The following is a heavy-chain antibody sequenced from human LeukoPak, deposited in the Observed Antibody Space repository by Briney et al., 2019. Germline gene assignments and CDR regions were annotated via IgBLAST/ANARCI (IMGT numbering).Heavy chain of an antibody. CDR2: VNHSGRT. J-gene: IGHJ6*02. CDR3: ARDVVVVPVAIHYGMDV. D-gene: IGHD2-2*01. V-gene: IGHV4-34*01. Sequence: SETLSLTCAVYGGSFSDYFWSWIRQPPGKGLEWIGEVNHSGRTYYNPSLKSRVTISVDTSKSEFSLKLRSVTAPDTAVYYCARDVVVVPVAIHYGMDVWGQGTTVTVSS. CDR1: GGSFSDYF.